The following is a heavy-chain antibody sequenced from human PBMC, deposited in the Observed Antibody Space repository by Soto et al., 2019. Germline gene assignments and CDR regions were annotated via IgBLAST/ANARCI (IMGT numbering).Heavy chain of an antibody. CDR1: GGSISSYY. CDR2: IYYSGST. J-gene: IGHJ4*02. Sequence: QVQLQESGPGLVKPSETLSLTCTVSGGSISSYYWSWIRQPPGKGLEWIGYIYYSGSTNYNPSLKSRVTISVDTSKNLCSLKLRSVTAADTAVYYCARDSCSSTSCYGPSVDYWCKGTLVTVSS. CDR3: ARDSCSSTSCYGPSVDY. D-gene: IGHD2-2*01. V-gene: IGHV4-59*01.